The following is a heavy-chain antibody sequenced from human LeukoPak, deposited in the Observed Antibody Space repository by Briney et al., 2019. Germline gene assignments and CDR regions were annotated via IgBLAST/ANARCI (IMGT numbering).Heavy chain of an antibody. D-gene: IGHD3-22*01. CDR3: ARDPFDYYDSSGYSRPRNYYFDY. Sequence: PGGSLRLSCAASGFIFSSYDMHWVRQAPGKGLEWVAVIWYDGSHKYYAESVKGRFTISRDNSKNTLNLQMNSLRAEDTAVYYCARDPFDYYDSSGYSRPRNYYFDYWGQGSLVTVSS. CDR1: GFIFSSYD. V-gene: IGHV3-33*01. J-gene: IGHJ4*02. CDR2: IWYDGSHK.